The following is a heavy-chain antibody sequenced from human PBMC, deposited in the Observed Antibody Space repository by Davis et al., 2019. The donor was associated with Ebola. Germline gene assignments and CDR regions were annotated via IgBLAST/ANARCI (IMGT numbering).Heavy chain of an antibody. CDR1: GFTLRYYG. D-gene: IGHD3-10*01. CDR2: IWHDGSNK. Sequence: GESLKISCATSGFTLRYYGMHRVRHPPGKGLAWVAVIWHDGSNKYYADSVKGRFTISRDNSKNALYLQMNSLRAEDTAVYYCGRDRAMFRVGLIDFWGQGTLVTVSS. J-gene: IGHJ4*02. CDR3: GRDRAMFRVGLIDF. V-gene: IGHV3-33*01.